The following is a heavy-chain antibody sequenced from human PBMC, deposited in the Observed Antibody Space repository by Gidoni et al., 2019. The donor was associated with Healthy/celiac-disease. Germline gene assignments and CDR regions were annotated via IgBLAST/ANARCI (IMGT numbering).Heavy chain of an antibody. CDR2: IIPIFGTA. J-gene: IGHJ4*02. CDR1: GGTFTSYA. V-gene: IGHV1-69*06. CDR3: ARDLQGRGAGGHYDY. D-gene: IGHD3-10*01. Sequence: VQLVQSGAEVKKPGSSVKVSCQASGGTFTSYAISWVRQAPGQGLEWMGGIIPIFGTANYAQKFQGRVTITADKSTSTAYMELSSLRSEDTAVYYCARDLQGRGAGGHYDYWGQGTLVTVSS.